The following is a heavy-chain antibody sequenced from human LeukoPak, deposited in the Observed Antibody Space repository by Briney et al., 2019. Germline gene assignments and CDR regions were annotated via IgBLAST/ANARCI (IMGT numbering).Heavy chain of an antibody. J-gene: IGHJ3*02. CDR3: ARRGYCSGGSCYSNAFDI. CDR2: IYPDDSDT. D-gene: IGHD2-15*01. CDR1: GYTFTNYW. V-gene: IGHV5-51*01. Sequence: GESLKISCKGSGYTFTNYWINWVRQMPGKGLEWMGIIYPDDSDTRYSPSFQGQVTISADKSISTAYLQWNSLKASDTATYYCARRGYCSGGSCYSNAFDIWGQGTMVTVSS.